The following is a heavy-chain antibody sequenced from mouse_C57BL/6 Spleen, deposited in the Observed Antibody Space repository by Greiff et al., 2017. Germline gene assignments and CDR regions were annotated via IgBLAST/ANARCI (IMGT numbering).Heavy chain of an antibody. CDR1: GYSITSGYY. J-gene: IGHJ3*01. CDR2: ISYDGSN. D-gene: IGHD2-3*01. CDR3: ARDYE. Sequence: DVKLQESGPGLVKPSQSLSLTCSVTGYSITSGYYWNWIRQFPGNKLEWMGYISYDGSNNYNPSLKNRISITRDTSKNQFFLKLNSVTTEDTATYYCARDYEWGQGTLVTVSA. V-gene: IGHV3-6*01.